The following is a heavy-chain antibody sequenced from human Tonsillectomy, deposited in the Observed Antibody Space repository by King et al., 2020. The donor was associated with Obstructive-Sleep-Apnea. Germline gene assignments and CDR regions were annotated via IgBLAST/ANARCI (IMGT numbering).Heavy chain of an antibody. V-gene: IGHV4-34*01. CDR1: GGSFSGYY. Sequence: VQLQQWGAGLLKPSETLSLTCAVYGGSFSGYYWSWIRQPPGKGLEWIGEITHSGSTNYNPSLKSRVTMSVDTSKNQFSLKLSSVTAADTAVYYCARRITMVRGVTDDYWGQGTLVTVSS. J-gene: IGHJ4*02. CDR3: ARRITMVRGVTDDY. D-gene: IGHD3-10*01. CDR2: ITHSGST.